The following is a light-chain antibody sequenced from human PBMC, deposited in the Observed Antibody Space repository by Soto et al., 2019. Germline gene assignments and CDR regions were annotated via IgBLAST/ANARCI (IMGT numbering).Light chain of an antibody. Sequence: QSALTQTASVSGSPGQSITMSCTGTSSDVGGYNFVSWYQQHPGKAPKLIVHEVANRLSGVSGRFSGSKSGNTAFLTISGLQAEDEAVYYCCSHSISITWMFGGGTKLTVL. CDR3: CSHSISITWM. CDR2: EVA. CDR1: SSDVGGYNF. V-gene: IGLV2-14*03. J-gene: IGLJ3*02.